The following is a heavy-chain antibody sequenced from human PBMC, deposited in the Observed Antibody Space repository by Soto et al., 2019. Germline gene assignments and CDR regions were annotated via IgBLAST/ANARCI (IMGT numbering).Heavy chain of an antibody. CDR1: GFTFSNAW. Sequence: GGSLRLSCAASGFTFSNAWINWVRQAPGKGLEWVGRIKSKTDGGTTDFAAPVKGRFAISRDDSKNMVYLQMNSLKTEDTAVYYCTRAPVTTDWYFDLWGRGSLVTVSS. J-gene: IGHJ2*01. V-gene: IGHV3-15*07. D-gene: IGHD4-4*01. CDR2: IKSKTDGGTT. CDR3: TRAPVTTDWYFDL.